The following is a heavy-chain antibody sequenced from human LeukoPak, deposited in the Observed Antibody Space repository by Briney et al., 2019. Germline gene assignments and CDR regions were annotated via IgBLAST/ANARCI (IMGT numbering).Heavy chain of an antibody. CDR3: ASSGAWYSSSRNFDY. V-gene: IGHV1-24*01. Sequence: ASVKVSCKVSGYTLTELSMHWVRQAPGKGLEWMGGFDPEDGETIYAQKFQGRVTMAEDTSTDTAYMELSSLRSEDTAVYYCASSGAWYSSSRNFDYWGQGTLVTVSS. CDR2: FDPEDGET. J-gene: IGHJ4*02. D-gene: IGHD6-6*01. CDR1: GYTLTELS.